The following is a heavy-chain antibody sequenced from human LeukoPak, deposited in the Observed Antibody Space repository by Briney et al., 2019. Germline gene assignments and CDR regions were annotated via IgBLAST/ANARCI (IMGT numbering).Heavy chain of an antibody. CDR2: IRSKANSYAT. J-gene: IGHJ4*02. CDR1: GFTFSGSA. CDR3: TTYDSSGSYYFDY. Sequence: PGGSLRLSCAASGFTFSGSAMHWVRQASGKGLEWVGRIRSKANSYATAYAASVKGRFTISRDDSKSTAYLQMNSLKTEDTAVYYCTTYDSSGSYYFDYWGQGTLVTVSS. V-gene: IGHV3-73*01. D-gene: IGHD3-22*01.